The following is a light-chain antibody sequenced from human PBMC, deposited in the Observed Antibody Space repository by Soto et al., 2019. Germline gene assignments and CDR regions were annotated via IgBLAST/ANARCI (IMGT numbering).Light chain of an antibody. Sequence: ETVLTQSPGTLSLSPGERATLSCWASQNVGSGYLAWYQQKPGQAPRLLIFGASNRATGIPDRFSGSGSGTDFTLTISRLDPEDFAVYFCQQYGNSPWTFGHGTTVEIK. CDR2: GAS. CDR3: QQYGNSPWT. J-gene: IGKJ1*01. CDR1: QNVGSGY. V-gene: IGKV3-20*01.